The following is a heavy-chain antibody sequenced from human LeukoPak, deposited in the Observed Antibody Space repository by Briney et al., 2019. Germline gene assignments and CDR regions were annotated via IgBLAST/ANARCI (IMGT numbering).Heavy chain of an antibody. CDR2: IYTSGST. V-gene: IGHV4-61*02. D-gene: IGHD1-1*01. CDR3: ATGATGTAAFDI. Sequence: SETLSLTCTVSGGSISSGSYYWSWIRQPAGKGLEWIGRIYTSGSTNYNPSLKSRVTISVDTSKNQFSLKLSSVTAADTAVYYCATGATGTAAFDIWGQGTMVTVSS. J-gene: IGHJ3*02. CDR1: GGSISSGSYY.